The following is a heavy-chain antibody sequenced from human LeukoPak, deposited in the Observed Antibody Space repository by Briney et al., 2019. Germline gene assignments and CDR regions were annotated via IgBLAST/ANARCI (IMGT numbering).Heavy chain of an antibody. J-gene: IGHJ4*02. CDR1: GFTFSIYG. Sequence: GGSLRLSCAASGFTFSIYGMHWVRQAPGKGLEWVAFIPSDGINTYYSDSVKGRFTISRDNYKNTLYLQMNSLRVEDSAVYFCAKDERPMTTVTMRWFFVDVCGQGTLVTVSS. D-gene: IGHD4-17*01. V-gene: IGHV3-30*02. CDR3: AKDERPMTTVTMRWFFVDV. CDR2: IPSDGINT.